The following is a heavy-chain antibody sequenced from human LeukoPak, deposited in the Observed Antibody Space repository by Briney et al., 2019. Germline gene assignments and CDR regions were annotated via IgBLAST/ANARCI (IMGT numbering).Heavy chain of an antibody. D-gene: IGHD3-16*01. Sequence: ASVKVSCKASGYTFTSYDINWVRQATGQGLEWMGWMNPNSGNTGYAQKFQGRVTMTRNTSISTAYMELSSLRSEDTAVYYCARGGSGTDPGYAYSSYGRAFGGKGPRVPASS. J-gene: IGHJ6*04. CDR1: GYTFTSYD. V-gene: IGHV1-8*01. CDR3: ARGGSGTDPGYAYSSYGRAF. CDR2: MNPNSGNT.